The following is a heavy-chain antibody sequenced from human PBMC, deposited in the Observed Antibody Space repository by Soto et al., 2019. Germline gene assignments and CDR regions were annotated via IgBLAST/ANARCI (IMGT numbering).Heavy chain of an antibody. V-gene: IGHV4-31*03. CDR1: GGSIYTGGFY. CDR3: ATSLVTSRARVDY. D-gene: IGHD1-26*01. Sequence: TLSLTCTVSGGSIYTGGFYWICIRELPGNGLEWLGYIYYTGSTQYTPSLKSRLSISTDTSDNQFSLRLNSVTAADTAVYYCATSLVTSRARVDYWGQGTPVTVSS. CDR2: IYYTGST. J-gene: IGHJ4*02.